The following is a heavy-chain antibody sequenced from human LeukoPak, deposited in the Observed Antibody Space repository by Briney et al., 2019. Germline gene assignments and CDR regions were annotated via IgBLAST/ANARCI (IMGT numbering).Heavy chain of an antibody. CDR2: IYYSGST. V-gene: IGHV4-39*01. D-gene: IGHD2-8*01. CDR1: GGSISSSSYY. CDR3: ARRLTEYCTKGVCYWFDY. J-gene: IGHJ4*02. Sequence: SVTLSLTCTVSGGSISSSSYYWGWIRQPPGKGLEWIGSIYYSGSTYYNPSLKSRVTISVDTSKNQFSLKLRSVTAADTAVYYCARRLTEYCTKGVCYWFDYWGRGTLVTVS.